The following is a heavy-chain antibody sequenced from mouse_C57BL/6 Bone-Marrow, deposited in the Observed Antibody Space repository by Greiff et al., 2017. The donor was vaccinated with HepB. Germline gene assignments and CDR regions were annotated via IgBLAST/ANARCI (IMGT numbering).Heavy chain of an antibody. D-gene: IGHD1-1*01. CDR1: GFTFSDYY. Sequence: DVKLVESGGGLVQPGGSLKLSCAASGFTFSDYYMYWVRQTPEKRLEWVAYISNGGGSTYYPDTVKGRFTISRDNAKNTLYLQMSRLKSEDTAMYYCARRPYYYGSSPVLDFYVWGTGTTVTVSS. CDR2: ISNGGGST. V-gene: IGHV5-12*01. CDR3: ARRPYYYGSSPVLDFYV. J-gene: IGHJ1*03.